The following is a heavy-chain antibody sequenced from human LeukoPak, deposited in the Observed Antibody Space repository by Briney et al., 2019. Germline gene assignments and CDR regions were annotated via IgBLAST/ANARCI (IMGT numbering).Heavy chain of an antibody. D-gene: IGHD1-26*01. J-gene: IGHJ4*02. V-gene: IGHV4-59*01. CDR1: GGSISGYY. CDR2: IYYSGST. CDR3: ARISGSYFDY. Sequence: SETLSLTCTVSGGSISGYYWSWIRQPPGKGLEWIGYIYYSGSTNYNPSLKSRVTISVDTSKNQFSLKLSSVTAADTAVYYCARISGSYFDYWGQGTLVTVSS.